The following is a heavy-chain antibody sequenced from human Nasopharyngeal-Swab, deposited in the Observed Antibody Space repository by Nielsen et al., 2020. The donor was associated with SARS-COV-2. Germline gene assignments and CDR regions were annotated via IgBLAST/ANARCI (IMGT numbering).Heavy chain of an antibody. CDR2: IYYSGST. Sequence: SETLSLTCTVSGGSISSGGYYWSWIRQPPGKGLEWIGYIYYSGSTNYNPSLKSRVTISVDTSKNQFSLKLSSVTAADTAVYYCARAPGFSIFGVVITSDAFDIWGQGTMVTVSS. V-gene: IGHV4-61*08. J-gene: IGHJ3*02. CDR3: ARAPGFSIFGVVITSDAFDI. CDR1: GGSISSGGYY. D-gene: IGHD3-3*01.